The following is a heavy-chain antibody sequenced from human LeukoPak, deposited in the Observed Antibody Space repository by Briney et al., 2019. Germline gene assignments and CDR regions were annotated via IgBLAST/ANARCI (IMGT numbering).Heavy chain of an antibody. V-gene: IGHV1-2*02. D-gene: IGHD5-18*01. Sequence: ASVKVSCKASGYTFTGYYMHWVRQAPGQGLEWMGWINPNSGGTNYAQKFQGRVTMTRDTSISTAYMELSRLRSDDTAVYYCARVRGDRAMITFYHFYMDVWGKGTTVTVSS. CDR2: INPNSGGT. CDR3: ARVRGDRAMITFYHFYMDV. CDR1: GYTFTGYY. J-gene: IGHJ6*03.